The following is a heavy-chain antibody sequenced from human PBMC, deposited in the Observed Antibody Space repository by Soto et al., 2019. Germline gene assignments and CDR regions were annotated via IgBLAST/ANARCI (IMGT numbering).Heavy chain of an antibody. CDR3: ARLYTVTTIYFDY. CDR2: IYYGGSA. V-gene: IGHV4-39*01. D-gene: IGHD4-17*01. Sequence: SETLSLTCTVSVGSISSSDFYWGWIRQPPGKGLECIGSIYYGGSAYYNPSLKGRVSISVDTSKNQFSLRLPSVTAADTAVYYGARLYTVTTIYFDYWGNGIRVTVSS. CDR1: VGSISSSDFY. J-gene: IGHJ4*01.